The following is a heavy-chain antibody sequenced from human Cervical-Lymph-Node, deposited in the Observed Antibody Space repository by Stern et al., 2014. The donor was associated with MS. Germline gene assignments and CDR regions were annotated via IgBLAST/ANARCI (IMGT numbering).Heavy chain of an antibody. J-gene: IGHJ6*02. D-gene: IGHD3-16*01. CDR2: INPNSGGT. V-gene: IGHV1/OR15-1*04. CDR1: GYIFTDYY. CDR3: AVPDVSLGTRYYYGMDV. Sequence: QVQLGQSGAEVKKPGASVKVSCKASGYIFTDYYMHWVRQAPGQELGWMGRINPNSGGTNYAEKFQGRVIITADISKDTAYMELSSLRSEDTAVYYCAVPDVSLGTRYYYGMDVWGQGTTVTVSS.